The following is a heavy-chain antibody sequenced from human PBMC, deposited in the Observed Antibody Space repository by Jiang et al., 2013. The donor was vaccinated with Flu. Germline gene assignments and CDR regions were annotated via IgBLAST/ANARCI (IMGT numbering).Heavy chain of an antibody. CDR2: IYWDDDK. V-gene: IGHV2-5*02. CDR1: GFSLSTSGVG. J-gene: IGHJ4*02. Sequence: KPTQTLTLICTFSGFSLSTSGVGVGWIRQPPGKALEWLALIYWDDDKRYSPSLKSRLTITKDTSKNQVVLTMTNMDPVDTATYYCAHSSTLLYDSSGYCPDYWGQGTLVTVSS. D-gene: IGHD3-22*01. CDR3: AHSSTLLYDSSGYCPDY.